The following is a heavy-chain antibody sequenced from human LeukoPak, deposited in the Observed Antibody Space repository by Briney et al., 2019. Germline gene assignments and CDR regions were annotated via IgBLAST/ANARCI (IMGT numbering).Heavy chain of an antibody. D-gene: IGHD4-11*01. Sequence: SETLSLTCTVSGGSISSSCYYWGWIRQPPGKGLEWIGSIYYSGSTYYNPSLKSRVTISVDTSKNQFSLKLSSVTAEDMAVYYCARYLTTVTIRWFDPWGQGTLVTVSS. CDR3: ARYLTTVTIRWFDP. CDR2: IYYSGST. J-gene: IGHJ5*02. CDR1: GGSISSSCYY. V-gene: IGHV4-39*01.